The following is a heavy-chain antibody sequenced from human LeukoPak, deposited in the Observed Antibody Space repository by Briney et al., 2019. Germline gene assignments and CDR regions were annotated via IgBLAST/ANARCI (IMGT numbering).Heavy chain of an antibody. D-gene: IGHD3-22*01. J-gene: IGHJ4*02. CDR1: GFTFSSYG. CDR2: ISYDGSNK. V-gene: IGHV3-30*18. Sequence: GGSLRLSCAASGFTFSSYGMHWVRQAPGKGLEWVAVISYDGSNKYYADSVKGRFTISRDNSKNTLYLQMNSLRAEDTAVYYCAKDEVPYYYDSSGYFDYWGQGTLVTVSS. CDR3: AKDEVPYYYDSSGYFDY.